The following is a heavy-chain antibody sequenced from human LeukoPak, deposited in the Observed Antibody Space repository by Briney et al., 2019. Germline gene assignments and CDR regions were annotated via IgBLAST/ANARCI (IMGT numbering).Heavy chain of an antibody. Sequence: GGSLRLSCAVSGFTFSSYAMSWVRQAPGKGLEWGSAISGSGGSTYYADSVKGRFTISRDNSKNTLYLQMNSLRAEDTAVYYCAKTFWGVRDAFDIWGQGTMVTVSS. D-gene: IGHD3-10*01. V-gene: IGHV3-23*01. CDR1: GFTFSSYA. CDR2: ISGSGGST. CDR3: AKTFWGVRDAFDI. J-gene: IGHJ3*02.